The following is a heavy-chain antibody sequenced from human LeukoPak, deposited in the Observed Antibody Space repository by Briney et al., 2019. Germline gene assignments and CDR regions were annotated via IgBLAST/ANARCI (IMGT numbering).Heavy chain of an antibody. CDR3: ARSGHCSGTSCYGEGIDF. J-gene: IGHJ4*02. D-gene: IGHD2-2*01. CDR2: ISGYNGNT. Sequence: ASVKVSCKASGYSFSSSGITWVRQAPGQGLEWVGWISGYNGNTADAQIFQGRVTMTTDTSTSTAYMELRSLRSDDTAVYFCARSGHCSGTSCYGEGIDFWGQGTLVTVSS. V-gene: IGHV1-18*01. CDR1: GYSFSSSG.